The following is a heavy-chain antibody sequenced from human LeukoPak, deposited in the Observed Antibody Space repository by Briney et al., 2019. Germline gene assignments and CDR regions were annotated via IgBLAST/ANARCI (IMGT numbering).Heavy chain of an antibody. Sequence: SETLSLTCTVSGGSINSGSYYWSWIRQPAGKGLEWIGSIYHSGSTYYNPSLKSRVTISVDTSKNQSSLKLSSVTAADTAVYYCARGLYDYVWGSYRWGAFDIWGQGTMVTVSS. CDR3: ARGLYDYVWGSYRWGAFDI. CDR1: GGSINSGSYY. J-gene: IGHJ3*02. V-gene: IGHV4-39*07. CDR2: IYHSGST. D-gene: IGHD3-16*02.